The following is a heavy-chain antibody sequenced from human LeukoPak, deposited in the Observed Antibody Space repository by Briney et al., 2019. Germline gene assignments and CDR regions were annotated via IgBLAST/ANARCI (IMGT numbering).Heavy chain of an antibody. Sequence: PGGSLRLSCAASGFTFSDYAMHWVRQAPGKGLEYVSVISSNGGSTYYANSVKGRFTISRDNSKNTLYLQMGSLRAEDMAVYYCARVVPAAMSLGEYFDYWGQGTLVTVSS. D-gene: IGHD2-2*01. CDR3: ARVVPAAMSLGEYFDY. V-gene: IGHV3-64*01. CDR2: ISSNGGST. CDR1: GFTFSDYA. J-gene: IGHJ4*02.